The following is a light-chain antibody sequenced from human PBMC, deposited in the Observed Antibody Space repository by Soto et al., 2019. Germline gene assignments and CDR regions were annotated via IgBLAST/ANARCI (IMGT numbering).Light chain of an antibody. CDR2: DVS. CDR1: SRDVGGYNY. CDR3: SSYTSSSTYVV. J-gene: IGLJ2*01. V-gene: IGLV2-14*01. Sequence: QSALTQPASVSGSPGQSITISCTGTSRDVGGYNYVSWYQQHPGKASKLMIYDVSNRPSGVSNRFSGSKSGNTASLTISWLQAEDEADYYCSSYTSSSTYVVFGGGTKVTVL.